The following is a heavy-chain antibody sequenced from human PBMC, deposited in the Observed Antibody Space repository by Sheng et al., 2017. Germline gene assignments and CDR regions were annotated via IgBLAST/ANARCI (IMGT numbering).Heavy chain of an antibody. V-gene: IGHV4-39*07. Sequence: QLQLQESGPGLVKPSESLSLTCTVSGGSITGSYYYWGWIRQPPGKGLEWIGSTHYGGTTHYNPSLKSRVTVSKDTSKNQFSLELSSVTAADTAVYYCAIGSDVYSYGRDVFPIWGQGTVVTVSS. CDR3: AIGSDVYSYGRDVFPI. CDR1: GGSITGSYYY. D-gene: IGHD5-18*01. CDR2: THYGGTT. J-gene: IGHJ3*02.